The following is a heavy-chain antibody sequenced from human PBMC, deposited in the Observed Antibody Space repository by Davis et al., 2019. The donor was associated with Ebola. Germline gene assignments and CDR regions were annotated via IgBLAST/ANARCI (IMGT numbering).Heavy chain of an antibody. CDR2: IKSTTHGGTT. J-gene: IGHJ4*02. D-gene: IGHD5-24*01. CDR3: TTSAVLASTLGTRDMY. Sequence: GESLKISCAASRFSFNNAWMRWVSQAPGKGLEWVGRIKSTTHGGTTDYAAPVKGRFTISRDDSKNTLFLQMKSLNTEDTGVYYCTTSAVLASTLGTRDMYWGQGTLVTVSS. V-gene: IGHV3-15*01. CDR1: RFSFNNAW.